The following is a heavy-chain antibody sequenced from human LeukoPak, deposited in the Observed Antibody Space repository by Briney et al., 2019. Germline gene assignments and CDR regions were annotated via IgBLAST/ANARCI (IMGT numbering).Heavy chain of an antibody. CDR1: GGTFSSYA. CDR3: AREVGYGGNSDAFDI. J-gene: IGHJ3*02. Sequence: ASVKVSCKASGGTFSSYAISWVRQAPGQGLEWMGGIIPIFGTANYAQKFQGGVTITADESTSTAYMELSSLRSEDTAVYYCAREVGYGGNSDAFDIWGQGTMVTVSS. V-gene: IGHV1-69*01. CDR2: IIPIFGTA. D-gene: IGHD4-23*01.